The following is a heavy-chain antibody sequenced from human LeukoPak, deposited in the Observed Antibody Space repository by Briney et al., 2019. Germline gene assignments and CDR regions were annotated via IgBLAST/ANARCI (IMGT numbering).Heavy chain of an antibody. Sequence: PGGSLRLSCAASGFIFSCYWMSWVRQAPGKGLEWVANIKQDGSEKYYTISRDNAKNSLYLQMNSLRAEDTAVYYCARMGLWLPYYFDYWGQGTLVTVSS. V-gene: IGHV3-7*01. CDR3: ARMGLWLPYYFDY. CDR1: GFIFSCYW. D-gene: IGHD5-18*01. J-gene: IGHJ4*02. CDR2: IKQDGSEK.